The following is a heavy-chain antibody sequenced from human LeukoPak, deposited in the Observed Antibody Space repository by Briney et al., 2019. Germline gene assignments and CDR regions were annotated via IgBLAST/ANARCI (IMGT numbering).Heavy chain of an antibody. J-gene: IGHJ4*02. CDR1: GFTFSSYS. CDR2: ISGSGGST. V-gene: IGHV3-23*01. D-gene: IGHD2-21*01. Sequence: TGGSLRLSCAASGFTFSSYSMNWVRQAPGKGLEWVSAISGSGGSTYYADSVKGRFTISRDNSKDTLYLQMNSLRAEDTAVYYCAKDLFPDLDYWGQGTLVTVSS. CDR3: AKDLFPDLDY.